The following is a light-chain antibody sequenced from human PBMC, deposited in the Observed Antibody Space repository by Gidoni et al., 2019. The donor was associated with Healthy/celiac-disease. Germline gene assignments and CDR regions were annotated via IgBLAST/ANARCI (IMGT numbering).Light chain of an antibody. CDR2: GAS. CDR1: QSVSSN. Sequence: EIVLPQSPATLSVSPGERATLSGRASQSVSSNLAWYHQKPGQAPRLIIYGASTSANGIPARFSGSGSGTEFTLTISCLQSDAFAVYDCQQHNNWPLYTFGQGTKLEIK. CDR3: QQHNNWPLYT. J-gene: IGKJ2*01. V-gene: IGKV3-15*01.